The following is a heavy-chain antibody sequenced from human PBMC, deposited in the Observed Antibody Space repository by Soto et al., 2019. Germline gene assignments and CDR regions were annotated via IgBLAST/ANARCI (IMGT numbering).Heavy chain of an antibody. CDR3: ARGGGQTYYYHPMDV. J-gene: IGHJ6*02. CDR1: GGTFSSYA. V-gene: IGHV1-69*13. CDR2: IIPIFGTA. Sequence: GASVKVSCKASGGTFSSYAISWVRQAPGQGLEWMGGIIPIFGTANYAQKFQGRVTITADESTSTAYMELSSLRSEDTAVYYCARGGGQTYYYHPMDVWGQGTTVTVSS. D-gene: IGHD3-16*01.